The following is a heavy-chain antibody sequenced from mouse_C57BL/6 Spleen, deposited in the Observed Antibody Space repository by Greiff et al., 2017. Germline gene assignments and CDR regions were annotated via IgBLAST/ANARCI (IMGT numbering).Heavy chain of an antibody. Sequence: QVQLQQSGPGLVQPSQSLSITCTVSGFSLTSYGVHWVRQSPGKGLEWLGVIWSGGSTDYTAAFISRLSFCKENSKSQVFLKMNRLQADDTAIYYCARSGDYDDFDYWGQGTTLTVSS. CDR1: GFSLTSYG. CDR3: ARSGDYDDFDY. V-gene: IGHV2-2*01. D-gene: IGHD2-4*01. J-gene: IGHJ2*01. CDR2: IWSGGST.